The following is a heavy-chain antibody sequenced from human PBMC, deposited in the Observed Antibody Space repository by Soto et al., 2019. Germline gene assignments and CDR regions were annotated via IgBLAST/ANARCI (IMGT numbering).Heavy chain of an antibody. J-gene: IGHJ6*02. CDR2: ISSSSSTI. Sequence: PGGSLRLSCAASGFTFSSYSMNWVRQAPGKGLEWVSYISSSSSTIYYADSVKGRFTISRDNAKKSVYLQMNSLRDEDTAVYYCARFYYDSSGYLPSPYYYYYGMDVWGQGTTVTVSS. CDR3: ARFYYDSSGYLPSPYYYYYGMDV. CDR1: GFTFSSYS. D-gene: IGHD3-22*01. V-gene: IGHV3-48*02.